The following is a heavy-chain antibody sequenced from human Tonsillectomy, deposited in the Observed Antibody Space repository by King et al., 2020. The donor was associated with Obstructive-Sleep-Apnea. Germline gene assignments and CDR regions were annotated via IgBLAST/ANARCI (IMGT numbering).Heavy chain of an antibody. CDR2: IYYSGNT. D-gene: IGHD4-11*01. CDR1: GGSISSISYY. Sequence: LQLQESGPGLVKPSETLSLTCTVSGGSISSISYYWGWIRQPPGKGLEWIGSIYYSGNTYYDPSLESRVTISIDTSKNQFSLNLNSVTAADTAVYYCARVSRHDYSNFFDYWGQGSLVTVSS. CDR3: ARVSRHDYSNFFDY. J-gene: IGHJ4*02. V-gene: IGHV4-39*07.